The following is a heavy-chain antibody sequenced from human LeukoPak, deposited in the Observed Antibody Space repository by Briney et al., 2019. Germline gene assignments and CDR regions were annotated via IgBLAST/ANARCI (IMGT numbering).Heavy chain of an antibody. CDR1: GFTVITND. Sequence: PGGSLRLSCAASGFTVITNDMTWVRQAAGKGLEWVSVLYSDGNTKYADSVQGRFTISRDNSKNTLYLEMNSLSPDVRAVYYCARGVEPLAANTLAYWGQGTLVTVSS. V-gene: IGHV3-53*01. CDR2: LYSDGNT. D-gene: IGHD1-14*01. CDR3: ARGVEPLAANTLAY. J-gene: IGHJ4*02.